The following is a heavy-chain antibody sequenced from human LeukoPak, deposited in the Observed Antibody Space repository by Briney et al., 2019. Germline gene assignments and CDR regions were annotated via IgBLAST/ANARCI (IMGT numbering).Heavy chain of an antibody. CDR2: ISYDGSYK. D-gene: IGHD5-24*01. CDR3: ARVGEEMTTMGVRFDH. Sequence: PGGCLRLSCAASGFTFSNYPMHWVRQAPGKALEWVALISYDGSYKYYADSVKGRFIISRDNSNNTLYLQVNSLRAEDTAAYYCARVGEEMTTMGVRFDHWGQGGMVSVCS. J-gene: IGHJ4*02. V-gene: IGHV3-30*04. CDR1: GFTFSNYP.